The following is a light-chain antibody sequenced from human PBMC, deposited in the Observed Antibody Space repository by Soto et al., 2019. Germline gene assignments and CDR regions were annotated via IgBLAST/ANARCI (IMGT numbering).Light chain of an antibody. Sequence: TMSQGTVSVSPSVRXTXSCRASQSVNSNLAWYQQKLGQANRVLIFGASTRATGITARLSGSRSGTEFSLTINSLQSEDFAVYYCQEDNTWPWTFGQRTKLDIK. J-gene: IGKJ1*01. CDR1: QSVNSN. CDR3: QEDNTWPWT. CDR2: GAS. V-gene: IGKV3-15*01.